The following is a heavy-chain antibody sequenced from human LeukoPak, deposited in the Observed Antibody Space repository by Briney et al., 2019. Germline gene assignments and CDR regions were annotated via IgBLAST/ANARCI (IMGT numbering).Heavy chain of an antibody. CDR3: ARFYSSGSFGAFDI. J-gene: IGHJ3*02. D-gene: IGHD6-19*01. CDR1: GFSFSSYS. Sequence: GGSLRLSCAASGFSFSSYSMNWVRQAPGKGLDWVSSISSSSTYIYYADSVKGRFTISRDNAKNSLYLQMNSLRAEDTAVYYCARFYSSGSFGAFDIWGQGTMVTVSS. CDR2: ISSSSTYI. V-gene: IGHV3-21*04.